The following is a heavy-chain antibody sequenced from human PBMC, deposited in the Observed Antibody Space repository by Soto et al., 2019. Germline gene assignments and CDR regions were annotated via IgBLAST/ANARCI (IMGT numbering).Heavy chain of an antibody. V-gene: IGHV4-39*01. Sequence: SETLALTCTVSGDSISSSSYYWGWIRQPPGKGLEWIGSIYYSGSTYYNPSLKSRVTISVDTSRIHFSLKLISVTAADTAVYYCARQSYDSSDYFDYWGQGTLVTVSS. J-gene: IGHJ4*02. CDR1: GDSISSSSYY. D-gene: IGHD3-22*01. CDR3: ARQSYDSSDYFDY. CDR2: IYYSGST.